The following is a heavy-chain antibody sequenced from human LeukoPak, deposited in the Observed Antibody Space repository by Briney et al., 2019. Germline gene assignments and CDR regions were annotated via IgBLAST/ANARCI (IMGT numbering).Heavy chain of an antibody. CDR2: IIPIFGTA. J-gene: IGHJ4*02. CDR3: ARGGRYSYGYFLLDY. CDR1: GGTFSSYA. V-gene: IGHV1-69*13. Sequence: SVKVSCKASGGTFSSYAISWVRQAPGQGLEWMGGIIPIFGTANYAQKFQGRVTITADGSTSTAYMELSSLRSEDTAVYYCARGGRYSYGYFLLDYWGQGTLVTVSS. D-gene: IGHD5-18*01.